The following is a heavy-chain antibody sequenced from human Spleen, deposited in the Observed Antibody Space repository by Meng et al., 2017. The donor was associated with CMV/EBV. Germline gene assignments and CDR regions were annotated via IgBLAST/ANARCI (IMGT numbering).Heavy chain of an antibody. CDR3: ARGCPVQYYYDSSGYPCY. D-gene: IGHD3-22*01. V-gene: IGHV3-15*01. CDR1: GFTFSNAW. J-gene: IGHJ4*02. CDR2: IKSKTDGGTT. Sequence: GESLKISCAASGFTFSNAWMSWVRQAPGKGLEWVGRIKSKTDGGTTDYAAPVKGRFTISRDNSKNTLYLQMNSLRAKDTAVYHCARGCPVQYYYDSSGYPCYWGQGTLVTVSS.